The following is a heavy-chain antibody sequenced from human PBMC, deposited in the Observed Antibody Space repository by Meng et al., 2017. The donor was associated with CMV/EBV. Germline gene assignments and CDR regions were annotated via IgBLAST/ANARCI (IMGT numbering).Heavy chain of an antibody. CDR2: IHSDGVSA. D-gene: IGHD3-3*01. Sequence: GESLKISCGGSGFTFGSYWMHWVRQVPGKGLVWISRIHSDGVSADYAGSVMGRFTIFRDNAKNTVYLQMNSLRPEDTAVYYCARMFNYDFSRGGMDVWGQGTTVTVSS. CDR3: ARMFNYDFSRGGMDV. CDR1: GFTFGSYW. V-gene: IGHV3-74*01. J-gene: IGHJ6*02.